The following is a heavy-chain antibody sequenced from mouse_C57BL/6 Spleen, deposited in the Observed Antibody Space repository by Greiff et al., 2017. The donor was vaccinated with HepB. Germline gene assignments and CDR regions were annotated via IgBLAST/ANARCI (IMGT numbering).Heavy chain of an antibody. CDR1: GFTFSSYG. CDR2: ISSGGSYT. Sequence: EVQVVESGGDLVKPGGSLKLSCAASGFTFSSYGMSWVRQTPDKRLEWVATISSGGSYTYYPDSVKGRFTISRDNAKNTLYLQMSSLKSEDTAMYYCARHRDYDGVLLYAMDYWGQGTSVTVSS. CDR3: ARHRDYDGVLLYAMDY. D-gene: IGHD2-4*01. V-gene: IGHV5-6*01. J-gene: IGHJ4*01.